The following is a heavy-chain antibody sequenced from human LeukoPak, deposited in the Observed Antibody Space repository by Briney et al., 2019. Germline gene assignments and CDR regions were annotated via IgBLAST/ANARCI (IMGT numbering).Heavy chain of an antibody. CDR2: IYYSGST. J-gene: IGHJ5*02. CDR3: ARGGYCSSTSCYNWFDP. V-gene: IGHV4-59*12. Sequence: SETLSLTCTVSGGSISSYYWSWIRQPPGKGLEWIGYIYYSGSTNYNPSLKSRVTMSVDTSKNQFSLKLSSVTAADTAVHYCARGGYCSSTSCYNWFDPWGQGTLVTVSS. D-gene: IGHD2-2*01. CDR1: GGSISSYY.